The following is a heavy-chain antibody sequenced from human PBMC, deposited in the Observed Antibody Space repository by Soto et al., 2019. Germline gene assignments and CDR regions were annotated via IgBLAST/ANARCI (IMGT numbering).Heavy chain of an antibody. J-gene: IGHJ4*02. D-gene: IGHD3-22*01. CDR1: GGTFSSYA. V-gene: IGHV1-69*01. Sequence: QVQLVQSGAEVKKPGSSVKVSCKASGGTFSSYAISWVRQAPGQGLEWMGGIIPIFGTANYAQKFQGRVTITADDSTSTAYMELISLRSEDTAVYYCAGTSTYYYDSSGYYLDYWGQGTLVTVSS. CDR3: AGTSTYYYDSSGYYLDY. CDR2: IIPIFGTA.